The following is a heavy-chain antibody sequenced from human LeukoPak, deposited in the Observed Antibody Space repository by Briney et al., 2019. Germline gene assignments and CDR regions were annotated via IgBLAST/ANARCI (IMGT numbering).Heavy chain of an antibody. D-gene: IGHD4-11*01. CDR3: ARKPTVTTGGVYYYYGMDV. CDR1: GFTFSSYW. J-gene: IGHJ6*02. V-gene: IGHV3-7*01. CDR2: IKQDGSEK. Sequence: GGSLRLSCAASGFTFSSYWMSWVRQAPGKGLEWVANIKQDGSEKYYVDSVKGRFTISRDNAKNSLYLQMNSLRAEDTAVYYCARKPTVTTGGVYYYYGMDVWGQGTTVTVSS.